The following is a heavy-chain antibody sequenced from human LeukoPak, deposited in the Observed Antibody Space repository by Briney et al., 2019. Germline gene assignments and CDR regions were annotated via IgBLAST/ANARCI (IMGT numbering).Heavy chain of an antibody. Sequence: GGSLRLSCAASGFTFSSYAMHWVRQAPGKGREWVAVISYDGSNKYYAVSAKGRFTISRDNSKNTLYLQMNSLRAEDTAVYYCARDRGPGWFDPWGQGTLVTVSS. CDR3: ARDRGPGWFDP. J-gene: IGHJ5*02. V-gene: IGHV3-30*16. CDR1: GFTFSSYA. CDR2: ISYDGSNK. D-gene: IGHD3-10*01.